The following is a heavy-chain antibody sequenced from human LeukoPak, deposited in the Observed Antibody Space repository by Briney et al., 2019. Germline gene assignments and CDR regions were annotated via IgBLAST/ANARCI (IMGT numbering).Heavy chain of an antibody. CDR3: ARGTKLMGYSSGLGFNY. J-gene: IGHJ4*02. Sequence: SETLSLTCTVSGSSISSWYWSWIRQPPGKGLEWIGYIYDSRNTNYNPSLKTRVTISADTSKNQLSLNLTSVTAADTAVYYCARGTKLMGYSSGLGFNYWGQGTLVTVSS. CDR1: GSSISSWY. D-gene: IGHD6-19*01. CDR2: IYDSRNT. V-gene: IGHV4-59*01.